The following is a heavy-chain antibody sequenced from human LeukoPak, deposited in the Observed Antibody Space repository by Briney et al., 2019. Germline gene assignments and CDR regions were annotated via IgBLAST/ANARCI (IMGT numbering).Heavy chain of an antibody. CDR2: IYTSGST. CDR1: GGSISSYY. D-gene: IGHD3-10*01. CDR3: ARDPYYGSGSYYPSWAFDI. Sequence: SETLSLTCTVSGGSISSYYWSWIRRPAGKGLEWIGRIYTSGSTNYNPSLKSRVTMSVDTSKNQFSLKLSSVTAADTAVYYCARDPYYGSGSYYPSWAFDIWGQGTMVTVSS. J-gene: IGHJ3*02. V-gene: IGHV4-4*07.